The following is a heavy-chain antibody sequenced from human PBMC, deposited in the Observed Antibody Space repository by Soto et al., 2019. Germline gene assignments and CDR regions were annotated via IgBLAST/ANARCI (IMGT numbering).Heavy chain of an antibody. J-gene: IGHJ6*02. Sequence: XSVKVSCKASAFAFTDYYIHWVRQAPGQGLEWMGWINSNSGGTHYAQKFQGLVTISVDTSKRQFSLKLSSVTAADTAVYYCAREARGVLSGMDVWGQGTTVTVSS. CDR2: INSNSGGT. CDR3: AREARGVLSGMDV. D-gene: IGHD3-10*01. V-gene: IGHV1-2*04. CDR1: AFAFTDYY.